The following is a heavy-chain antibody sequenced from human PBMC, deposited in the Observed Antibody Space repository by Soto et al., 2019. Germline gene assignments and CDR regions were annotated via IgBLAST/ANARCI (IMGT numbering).Heavy chain of an antibody. CDR1: GFTFSSYA. CDR2: ISYDGSNK. V-gene: IGHV3-30-3*01. J-gene: IGHJ6*02. CDR3: ARGYDFWSGYSYPDGMDV. Sequence: QVQLVESGGGVVQPGRSLRLSCAASGFTFSSYAMHWVRQAPGKGLEWVAVISYDGSNKNHADTVKGRFTISRDNSKNTLYLQRNSLRAEDTAVYYCARGYDFWSGYSYPDGMDVWGQGTTVTVSS. D-gene: IGHD3-3*01.